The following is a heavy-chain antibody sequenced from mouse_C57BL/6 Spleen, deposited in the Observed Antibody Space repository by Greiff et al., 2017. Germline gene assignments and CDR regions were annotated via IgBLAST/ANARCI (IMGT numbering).Heavy chain of an antibody. J-gene: IGHJ2*01. CDR3: ARSPTTVVATGYFDY. CDR1: GYTFTDYN. V-gene: IGHV1-22*01. CDR2: INPNNGGT. D-gene: IGHD1-1*01. Sequence: EVQGVESGPELVKPGASVKMSCKASGYTFTDYNMHWVKQSHGKSLEWIGYINPNNGGTSYNQKFKGKATLTVNKSSSTAYMELRSLTSEDSAVYYCARSPTTVVATGYFDYWGQGTTLTVSS.